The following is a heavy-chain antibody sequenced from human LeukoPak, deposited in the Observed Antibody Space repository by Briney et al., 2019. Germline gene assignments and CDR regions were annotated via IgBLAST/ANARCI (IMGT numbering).Heavy chain of an antibody. CDR2: IYYSGST. CDR3: ARRPPKGQYGGNCYPFTPEAFDI. CDR1: GGSISSSTYY. J-gene: IGHJ3*02. V-gene: IGHV4-39*01. D-gene: IGHD2-21*02. Sequence: PSETLSLTCTVSGGSISSSTYYWGWIRQPPGKGLEWIGTIYYSGSTYYNPSLKSRVTISVDTSKNQFSLKLSSVTAADTAMYYCARRPPKGQYGGNCYPFTPEAFDIWGQGTMVTVSS.